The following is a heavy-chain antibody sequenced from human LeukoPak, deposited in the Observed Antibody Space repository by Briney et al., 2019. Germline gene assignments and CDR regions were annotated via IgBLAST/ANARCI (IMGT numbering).Heavy chain of an antibody. CDR1: GGSFSGYY. Sequence: SETLSLTCAVYGGSFSGYYWSWIRQPPGKGLEWIGEINHSESTNYNPSLKSRVTISVDTSKNQFSLKLSSVTAADTAVYYCARGLADYDSRPYFDYWGQGTLVTVSS. CDR3: ARGLADYDSRPYFDY. J-gene: IGHJ4*02. V-gene: IGHV4-34*01. D-gene: IGHD3-22*01. CDR2: INHSEST.